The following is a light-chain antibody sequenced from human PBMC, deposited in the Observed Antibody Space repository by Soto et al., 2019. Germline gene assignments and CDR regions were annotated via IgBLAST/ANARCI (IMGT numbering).Light chain of an antibody. J-gene: IGKJ4*01. CDR1: QSVSTF. V-gene: IGKV3-11*01. CDR2: DAS. CDR3: QQRNSWPPLT. Sequence: EIVLTQSPATLSLSPGERATLSCRASQSVSTFLAWYQQQPGQAPRLLIYDASNRATGIPARFSGSGSGTDFTLTISSLEPEDFAVYYCQQRNSWPPLTFGGGTKVDIK.